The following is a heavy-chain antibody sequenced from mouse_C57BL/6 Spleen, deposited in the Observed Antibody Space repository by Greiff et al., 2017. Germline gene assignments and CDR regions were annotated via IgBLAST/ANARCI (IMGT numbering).Heavy chain of an antibody. J-gene: IGHJ2*01. CDR2: IDPSDSYT. CDR1: GYTFTSYW. D-gene: IGHD1-1*01. CDR3: AREGGLLRYFDY. V-gene: IGHV1-69*01. Sequence: VQLQQPGAELVMPGASVKLSCKASGYTFTSYWMHWVKQRPGQGLEWIGEIDPSDSYTNYNQKFKGKSTLTVDKSSSTAYMQLSSLTSEDSAVYYCAREGGLLRYFDYWGQGTTLTVSS.